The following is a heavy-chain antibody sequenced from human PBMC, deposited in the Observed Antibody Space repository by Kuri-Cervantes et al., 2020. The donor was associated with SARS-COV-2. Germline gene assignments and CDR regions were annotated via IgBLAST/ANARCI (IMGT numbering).Heavy chain of an antibody. J-gene: IGHJ6*01. CDR3: AREDLGNCSSTSCPYYYYGMDV. D-gene: IGHD2-2*01. Sequence: GSLRLSCAVYGGSFSGYYWSWIRQPPGKGLEWIGEINHSGSTNYNPSLKSRVTISVDTSKNQFSLKLSSVTAADTAVYYCAREDLGNCSSTSCPYYYYGMDVWGQGTTVTCYS. CDR2: INHSGST. V-gene: IGHV4-34*01. CDR1: GGSFSGYY.